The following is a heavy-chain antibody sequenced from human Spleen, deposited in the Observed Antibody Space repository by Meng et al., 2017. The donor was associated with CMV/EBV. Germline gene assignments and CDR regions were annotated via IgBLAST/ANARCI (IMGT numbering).Heavy chain of an antibody. J-gene: IGHJ6*02. V-gene: IGHV3-74*01. CDR1: GFTFNTYW. CDR2: INRDGGTT. Sequence: GESLKISCTASGFTFNTYWMHWVRQAPGKGLAWVSRINRDGGTTDYADSVKGRFTISRDNAKNRLYLQMNSLRAEDTAVYYCARQGFDDLLYYYYGMDVWGQGTTVTVSS. CDR3: ARQGFDDLLYYYYGMDV. D-gene: IGHD3-3*01.